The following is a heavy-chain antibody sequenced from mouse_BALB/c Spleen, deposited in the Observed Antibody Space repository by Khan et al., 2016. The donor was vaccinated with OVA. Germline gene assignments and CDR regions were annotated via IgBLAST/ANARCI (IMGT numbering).Heavy chain of an antibody. CDR2: INPRSDYT. CDR1: GYTFPSNT. Sequence: VQLQESGAELARPGASVKMSCKASGYTFPSNTMHWVKQRPGQGLEWIGYINPRSDYTIYNQKFKDKATLTADISSTTAYMPLSSLTSDDSAVLYCARRTTGYAVDYWGQGTSVTVAS. CDR3: ARRTTGYAVDY. V-gene: IGHV1-4*01. D-gene: IGHD2-14*01. J-gene: IGHJ4*01.